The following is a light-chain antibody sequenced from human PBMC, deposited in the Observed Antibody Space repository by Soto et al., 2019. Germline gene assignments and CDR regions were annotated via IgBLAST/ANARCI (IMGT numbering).Light chain of an antibody. CDR1: QSVSSSY. CDR3: QQYDSSPPT. J-gene: IGKJ1*01. CDR2: GAS. Sequence: EIVLTQSPGTLSLSPGERATLSCRASQSVSSSYLAWYQQKPGQAPRLLIYGASSRATGIPDRFSGSGSGTDFTLTISRLEPEDFVVYYCQQYDSSPPTFGQGTKVEIK. V-gene: IGKV3-20*01.